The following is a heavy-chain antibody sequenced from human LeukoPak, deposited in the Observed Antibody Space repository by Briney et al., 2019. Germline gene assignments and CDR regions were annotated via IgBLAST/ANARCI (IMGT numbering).Heavy chain of an antibody. Sequence: GASAKASCKASGYTFTCYGISWVRQAPGQGLEWMGWISAYNGNTNYAQKYQGRVTMTTDTSTSTAYMELRSLRSDDTAIYYCARWEYCSSSSCYDESETFDYWGQGTLVTVSS. CDR1: GYTFTCYG. CDR3: ARWEYCSSSSCYDESETFDY. CDR2: ISAYNGNT. D-gene: IGHD2-2*01. V-gene: IGHV1-18*01. J-gene: IGHJ4*02.